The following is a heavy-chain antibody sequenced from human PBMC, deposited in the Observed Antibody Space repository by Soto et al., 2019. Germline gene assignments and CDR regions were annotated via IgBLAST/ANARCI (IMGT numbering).Heavy chain of an antibody. V-gene: IGHV2-5*02. Sequence: ESGPTLVNPTQTLTLTCTFSGFSLSTSGVGVGWIRQPPGKTLEWLALIYWDDDKRYSPSLKNRLTITKDTSKNQVVLTMTNMDPVDIATYYCAHVAPGPPLYYFDYWGQGTLVTVSS. CDR3: AHVAPGPPLYYFDY. CDR1: GFSLSTSGVG. J-gene: IGHJ4*02. D-gene: IGHD5-12*01. CDR2: IYWDDDK.